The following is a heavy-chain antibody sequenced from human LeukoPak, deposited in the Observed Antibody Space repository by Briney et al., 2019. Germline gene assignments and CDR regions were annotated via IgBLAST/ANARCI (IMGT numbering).Heavy chain of an antibody. Sequence: GGSLRLSCVTSGFTFTNYAISWFRQAPGKGLEWVGFIRRNPSGGTPDYAASVKGRFTISRDNSKTSVYLQMNSLDSEDTAMYYCARGVGYTYALSDWGQGTLVTVSS. D-gene: IGHD1-1*01. V-gene: IGHV3-49*03. J-gene: IGHJ4*02. CDR1: GFTFTNYA. CDR3: ARGVGYTYALSD. CDR2: IRRNPSGGTP.